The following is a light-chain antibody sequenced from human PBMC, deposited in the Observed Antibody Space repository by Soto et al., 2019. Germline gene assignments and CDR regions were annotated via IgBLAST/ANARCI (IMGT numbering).Light chain of an antibody. CDR3: QQYSSDYT. CDR1: QSINNW. CDR2: DAS. Sequence: DIQLTQSPSTLSAFVGDRVTITCRASQSINNWLAWYQQKPGEAPKLLIYDASSLESGVPPRFSGSGSGTEFTLTISSLQPDDFATYYCQQYSSDYTFGQGTKLEIK. J-gene: IGKJ2*01. V-gene: IGKV1-5*01.